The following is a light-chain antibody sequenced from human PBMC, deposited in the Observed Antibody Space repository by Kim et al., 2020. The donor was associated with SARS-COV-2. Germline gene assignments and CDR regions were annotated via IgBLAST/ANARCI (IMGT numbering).Light chain of an antibody. Sequence: VAVEPTVSTTCQGDRLRSYYATCHQQKPGEAPILVIYGKNSRPAVIQDRFSGTTARNAAFLTIAGTQAGDEADYYGNSRDSNDNVVFGGGTKLTVL. V-gene: IGLV3-19*01. CDR2: GKN. J-gene: IGLJ3*02. CDR3: NSRDSNDNVV. CDR1: RLRSYY.